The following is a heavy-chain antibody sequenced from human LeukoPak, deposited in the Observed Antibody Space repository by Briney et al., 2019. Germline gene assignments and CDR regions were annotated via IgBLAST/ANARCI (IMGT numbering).Heavy chain of an antibody. V-gene: IGHV3-23*01. D-gene: IGHD5-18*01. J-gene: IGHJ2*01. CDR3: AKDREDSAMISGVFDL. CDR2: ISGSGGHT. CDR1: GLTFSRYS. Sequence: GGSLRLSCVASGLTFSRYSMNWVRQAPGKGLAWDSGISGSGGHTYNADSVEGRFTISRDNSKNTVSLQLSSLRVEDTAVYFCAKDREDSAMISGVFDLWGRGTLVTVSS.